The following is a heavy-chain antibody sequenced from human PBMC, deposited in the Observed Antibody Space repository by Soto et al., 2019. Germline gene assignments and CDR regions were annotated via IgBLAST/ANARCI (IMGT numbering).Heavy chain of an antibody. CDR1: GDSISSGGYY. V-gene: IGHV4-31*03. CDR2: TSYSGST. Sequence: QVQLQESGPGLVKPSQTLSLPCSVSGDSISSGGYYWNWIRQLPGEGLEWIGYTSYSGSTYYNPSLNSRATISVDTSKNQFSLKLTSVTAADTAVYYCARDEGAQFDWYFDLWGRGTLVTVSS. J-gene: IGHJ2*01. CDR3: ARDEGAQFDWYFDL.